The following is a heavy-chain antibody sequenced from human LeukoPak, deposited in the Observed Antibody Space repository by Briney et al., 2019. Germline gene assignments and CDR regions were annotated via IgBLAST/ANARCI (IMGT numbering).Heavy chain of an antibody. CDR2: IDYDGGSG. CDR3: TRTSGWYGLS. J-gene: IGHJ1*01. CDR1: GFTLSSYE. Sequence: VGSLRLSCTVSGFTLSSYEMSWIRQAPGKGLEWVSSIDYDGGSGHYADSVKGRFTISRDNSNNTLFLHLNSLRGEDTAVYYCTRTSGWYGLSWGQGTLVTVSS. V-gene: IGHV3-23*01. D-gene: IGHD6-19*01.